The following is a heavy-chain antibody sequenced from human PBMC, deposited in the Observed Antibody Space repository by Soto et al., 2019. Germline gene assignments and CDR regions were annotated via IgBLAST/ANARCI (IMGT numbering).Heavy chain of an antibody. V-gene: IGHV3-21*01. D-gene: IGHD3-10*01. CDR2: ISSSSSYI. CDR3: AREPYYYGSGSLDP. J-gene: IGHJ5*02. CDR1: GFTFSSYS. Sequence: GESLKISCAASGFTFSSYSMNWVRQAPGKGLEWVSSISSSSSYIYYADSVKGRFTISRDNAKNSLYLQMNSLRAEDTAVYYCAREPYYYGSGSLDPWGQGTLVTVSS.